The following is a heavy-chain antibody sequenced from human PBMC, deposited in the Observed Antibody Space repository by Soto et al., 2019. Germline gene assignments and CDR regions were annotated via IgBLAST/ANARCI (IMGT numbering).Heavy chain of an antibody. Sequence: ASVKVCCKASGYTFNSYYMHWARQAHEQGLEWMGIINPSGGSTSYAQKFQGRVTMTRDTSTSTVYMELSSLRSEDTAVYYCARSAARQVGYYYHYGMDVWGQGTTVTVSS. D-gene: IGHD6-6*01. CDR3: ARSAARQVGYYYHYGMDV. J-gene: IGHJ6*02. V-gene: IGHV1-46*02. CDR2: INPSGGST. CDR1: GYTFNSYY.